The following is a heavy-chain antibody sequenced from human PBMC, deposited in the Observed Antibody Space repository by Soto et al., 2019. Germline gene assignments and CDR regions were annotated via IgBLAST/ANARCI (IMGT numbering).Heavy chain of an antibody. V-gene: IGHV1-69*13. D-gene: IGHD3-22*01. J-gene: IGHJ6*02. Sequence: GASVKVSCKASGGTFSSYAISWVRQAPGQGLEWMGGIIPIFGTANYAQKFQGRVTITADESTSTAYMELSSLRSEDTAVYYCARTYDSSGYYNYYYGMDVWGQGTTVTVSS. CDR1: GGTFSSYA. CDR3: ARTYDSSGYYNYYYGMDV. CDR2: IIPIFGTA.